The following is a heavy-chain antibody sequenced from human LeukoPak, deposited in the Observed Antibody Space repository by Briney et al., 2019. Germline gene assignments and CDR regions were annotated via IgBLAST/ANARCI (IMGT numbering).Heavy chain of an antibody. D-gene: IGHD2/OR15-2a*01. J-gene: IGHJ3*02. CDR1: GVSITSGSYY. CDR2: IYSSGGT. Sequence: SETLSLTCTVSGVSITSGSYYWSWIRQPAGKGLEWIGRIYSSGGTNYNPSLKSRVTISVDTSKNQFSLKLSTVTAADTAVYYCARDFSPHLPPPGSYDVFDIWGQGTMVTVSS. CDR3: ARDFSPHLPPPGSYDVFDI. V-gene: IGHV4-61*02.